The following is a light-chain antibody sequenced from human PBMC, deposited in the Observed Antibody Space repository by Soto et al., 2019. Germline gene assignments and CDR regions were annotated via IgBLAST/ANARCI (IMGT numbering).Light chain of an antibody. J-gene: IGLJ2*01. Sequence: QPASVSGSPGQSITISCTGTSSDVGGYNYVSWYQQHPGKAPKLMIYDVSNRPSGVSNRFSGSKSGNTASLTISGLQAEDEADYYCSSYTSSSTEVFGGGTKLTVL. CDR3: SSYTSSSTEV. V-gene: IGLV2-14*01. CDR2: DVS. CDR1: SSDVGGYNY.